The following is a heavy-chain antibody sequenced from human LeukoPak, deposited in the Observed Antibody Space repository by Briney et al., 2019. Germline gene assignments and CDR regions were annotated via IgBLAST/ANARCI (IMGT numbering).Heavy chain of an antibody. J-gene: IGHJ4*01. CDR2: IYNSGTT. V-gene: IGHV4-39*01. CDR3: ASRVYGLGSFNY. Sequence: SETLSLXCTVSGDSISSTSYYWDWIRQPPAKGLEWIGSIYNSGTTYYNPSLKSRVTISVDTSKNQFSLKVSSVTAADTAVYYCASRVYGLGSFNYWGQGTLVTVSS. D-gene: IGHD3-10*01. CDR1: GDSISSTSYY.